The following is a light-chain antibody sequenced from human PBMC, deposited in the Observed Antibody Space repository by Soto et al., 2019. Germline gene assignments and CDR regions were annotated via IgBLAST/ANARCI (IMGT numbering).Light chain of an antibody. Sequence: DIRMTQSPSSLSAFIGDRVTITCQASQDIVNSLNLYQQKPGKAPKLVIYAASSLETGVRSKFSGSVSGPDFSFTISSLQPEDVATYYCKHYDSLPPDFGPGTKVDIK. CDR2: AAS. V-gene: IGKV1-33*01. J-gene: IGKJ3*01. CDR3: KHYDSLPPD. CDR1: QDIVNS.